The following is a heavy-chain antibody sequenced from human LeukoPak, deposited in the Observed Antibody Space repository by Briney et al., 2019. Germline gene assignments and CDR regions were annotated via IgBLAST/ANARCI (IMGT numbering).Heavy chain of an antibody. J-gene: IGHJ4*02. D-gene: IGHD6-6*01. V-gene: IGHV4-38-2*01. CDR1: GYSISSGYY. Sequence: SSETXXLTCAVSGYSISSGYYWGWSRPPPGKGVEWIGSIYHSLTPYYPPSLKSLVTISVDTSKNQFSLKLSSVTTADTAVYYCARLGGYSSSSLDYWGQGTLVTVSS. CDR2: IYHSLTP. CDR3: ARLGGYSSSSLDY.